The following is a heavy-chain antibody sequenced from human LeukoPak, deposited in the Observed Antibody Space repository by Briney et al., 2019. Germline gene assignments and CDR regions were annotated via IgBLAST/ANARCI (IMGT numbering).Heavy chain of an antibody. CDR3: ARRRGSGSTQVFDY. J-gene: IGHJ4*02. D-gene: IGHD6-19*01. CDR2: LYYSGST. CDR1: GGSISSSTFY. Sequence: PSETLSLTCTVSGGSISSSTFYWGWIRQPPGKGLEWIGSLYYSGSTYYNPSLKSRVTISVDTSKNQFSLKLSSVTAADTAVYYCARRRGSGSTQVFDYWGQGTLVTVSS. V-gene: IGHV4-39*01.